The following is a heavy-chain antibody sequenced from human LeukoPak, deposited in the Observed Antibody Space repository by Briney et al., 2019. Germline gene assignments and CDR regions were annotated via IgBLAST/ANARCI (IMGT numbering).Heavy chain of an antibody. D-gene: IGHD7-27*01. V-gene: IGHV4-59*01. J-gene: IGHJ6*02. CDR3: ARVSHLGISPYYYYGMDV. Sequence: SETLSLTCTVSGGSISSDYWNWIRQPPGKGLEWIGYIYYSGSTNYNPSLKSRVAISIDTSKTQFSLKLSSVTAADTAVYYCARVSHLGISPYYYYGMDVWGQGTTVTVSS. CDR2: IYYSGST. CDR1: GGSISSDY.